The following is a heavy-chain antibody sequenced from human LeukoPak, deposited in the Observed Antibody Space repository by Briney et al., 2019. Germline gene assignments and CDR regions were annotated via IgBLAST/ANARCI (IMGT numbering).Heavy chain of an antibody. D-gene: IGHD3-9*01. J-gene: IGHJ4*02. CDR2: VIGSGGST. CDR3: ARDRYFDWLSKDY. V-gene: IGHV3-23*01. CDR1: GFTFSSYA. Sequence: GGSLRLSCEASGFTFSSYAMSWVRQAPGKGLEWVSGVIGSGGSTYYADSVKGRFTISRDNAKNSLYLQMNSLRAEDTAVYYCARDRYFDWLSKDYWGQGTLVTVSS.